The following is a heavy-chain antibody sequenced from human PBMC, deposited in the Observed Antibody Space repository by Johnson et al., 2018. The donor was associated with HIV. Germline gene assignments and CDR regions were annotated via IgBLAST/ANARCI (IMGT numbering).Heavy chain of an antibody. Sequence: VQLVESGGGLVQPGGSLRLSCAASAFTVSDNYLSWVRQAPGKGLEWVAVIYNGGSTYDADSVKGRFTISRDNSKNTLYLQINSLRAEDPAVYYCASLPWGFYTFDIWGQGTMVTVSS. CDR1: AFTVSDNY. D-gene: IGHD2-2*02. CDR3: ASLPWGFYTFDI. CDR2: IYNGGST. J-gene: IGHJ3*02. V-gene: IGHV3-66*01.